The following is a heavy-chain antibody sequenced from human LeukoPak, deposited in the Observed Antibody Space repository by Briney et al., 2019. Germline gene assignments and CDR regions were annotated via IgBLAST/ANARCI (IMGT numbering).Heavy chain of an antibody. J-gene: IGHJ4*02. V-gene: IGHV3-23*01. CDR3: AKDQKMVTLDY. CDR2: ISGSGGST. CDR1: EFSFSSYG. Sequence: GGSPRLSCVASEFSFSSYGMNWVRQAPGKGLEWVSGISGSGGSTYYADSVKGRFTISRDNSKNTLYLQMNSLRAEDTAVYYCAKDQKMVTLDYWGQGTLVTVSS. D-gene: IGHD5-18*01.